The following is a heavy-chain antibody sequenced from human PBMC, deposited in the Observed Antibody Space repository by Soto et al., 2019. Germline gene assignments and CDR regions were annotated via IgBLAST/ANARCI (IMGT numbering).Heavy chain of an antibody. Sequence: EVQLVQSGAEVKKAGESLKISCQGSGYSFTNYWVGWVRQIPGRGLEWMGIIHPGDSDTRYSPFFQGQVTISADKSISTAYRQWSSLKASDTAMYYCSRHNRYSSTWFEGWFDPWGQGPLVTVSS. D-gene: IGHD6-13*01. CDR1: GYSFTNYW. CDR3: SRHNRYSSTWFEGWFDP. J-gene: IGHJ5*02. CDR2: IHPGDSDT. V-gene: IGHV5-51*03.